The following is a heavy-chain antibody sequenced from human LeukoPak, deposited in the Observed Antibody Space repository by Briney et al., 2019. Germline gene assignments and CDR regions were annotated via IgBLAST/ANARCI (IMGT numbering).Heavy chain of an antibody. D-gene: IGHD3-10*01. CDR2: IYYSGST. J-gene: IGHJ4*02. Sequence: MSSETLSLTCTVSGGSISSSSYYWGWIRQPPGKGLEWIGSIYYSGSTYYNPSLKSRVTISVDTSKNQFSLKLSSVTAADTAVYYCARDRSDGSGVEWGQGTLVTVSS. CDR1: GGSISSSSYY. V-gene: IGHV4-39*07. CDR3: ARDRSDGSGVE.